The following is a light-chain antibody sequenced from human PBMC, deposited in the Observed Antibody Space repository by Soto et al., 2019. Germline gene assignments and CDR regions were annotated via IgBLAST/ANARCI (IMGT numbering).Light chain of an antibody. CDR1: QSVSSSY. CDR3: QQYGSSPST. Sequence: EIVLTQSPGTLSLSPGERATLSCRASQSVSSSYLAWYQQKPGQAPRLLIYGPSSRATGIPDRFSGSGSGTDFTLTISRLEPEDFAVYYCQQYGSSPSTFGGGTKVDIK. V-gene: IGKV3-20*01. J-gene: IGKJ4*01. CDR2: GPS.